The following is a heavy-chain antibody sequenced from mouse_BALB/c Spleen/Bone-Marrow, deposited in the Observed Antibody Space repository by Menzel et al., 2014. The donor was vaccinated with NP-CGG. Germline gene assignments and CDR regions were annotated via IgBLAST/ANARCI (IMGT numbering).Heavy chain of an antibody. V-gene: IGHV1-80*01. CDR1: GYPFSSYW. D-gene: IGHD2-10*02. CDR3: ARKYGDY. CDR2: IYPGDGET. J-gene: IGHJ2*01. Sequence: QVQLQQSGAELVRPGSSVKISCKASGYPFSSYWMNWVKQRPGQDLEWIGQIYPGDGETNYNGKFKGNATLTADKSSSTAYMQLISLTSEDSAVYFCARKYGDYWGQGTTLTVSS.